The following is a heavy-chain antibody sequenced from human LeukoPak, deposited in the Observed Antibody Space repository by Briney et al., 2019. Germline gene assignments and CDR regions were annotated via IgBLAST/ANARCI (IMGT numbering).Heavy chain of an antibody. Sequence: SVKVSCKASGGTFSSYAISWGRQAPGQGLEWMGRIIPILGIANYAQKFQGRVTMTEDTSTDTAYMELSSLRSEDTAVYYCATRPSITMIVQYDYWGQGTLVTVSS. CDR1: GGTFSSYA. CDR3: ATRPSITMIVQYDY. V-gene: IGHV1-69*04. J-gene: IGHJ4*02. CDR2: IIPILGIA. D-gene: IGHD3-22*01.